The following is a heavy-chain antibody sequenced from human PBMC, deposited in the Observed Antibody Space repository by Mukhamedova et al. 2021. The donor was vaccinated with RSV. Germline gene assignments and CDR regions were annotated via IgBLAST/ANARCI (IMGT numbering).Heavy chain of an antibody. Sequence: GKGLEWIGYIYYSGSTNYNPPLKSRVTISVDTSKNQFSLKLSSVTAADTAVYYCARDGLPGIAAAGTGSSDAFDIWGQGTRVTVS. J-gene: IGHJ3*02. V-gene: IGHV4-59*13. CDR3: ARDGLPGIAAAGTGSSDAFDI. CDR2: IYYSGST. D-gene: IGHD6-13*01.